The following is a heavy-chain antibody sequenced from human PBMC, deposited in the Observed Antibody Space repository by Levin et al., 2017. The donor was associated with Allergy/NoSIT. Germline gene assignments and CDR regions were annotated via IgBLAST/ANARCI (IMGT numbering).Heavy chain of an antibody. CDR3: ARDLYNDDSVFGY. Sequence: GESLKISCKASRYIFSDYFIHWVRQAPGQGLEWMGWINPHSGDTKYAQEFQGRVTMTRDTSISTAYMELTRLTSDDTAVYCCARDLYNDDSVFGYWGQGTLVNVFS. D-gene: IGHD3-22*01. CDR1: RYIFSDYF. V-gene: IGHV1-2*02. J-gene: IGHJ4*02. CDR2: INPHSGDT.